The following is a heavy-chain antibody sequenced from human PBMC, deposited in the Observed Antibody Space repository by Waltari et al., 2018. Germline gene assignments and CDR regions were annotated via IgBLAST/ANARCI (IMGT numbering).Heavy chain of an antibody. CDR1: GGSISSSSYY. J-gene: IGHJ6*02. CDR2: IYYSGIT. CDR3: ARPKTYPLYGMDV. Sequence: QLQLQESGPGLVKPSETLSLTCTVSGGSISSSSYYWGWIRQPPGKGLEWIGSIYYSGITYYNPSLKSRVTISVDTSKNQFSLKLSSVTAADTAVYYCARPKTYPLYGMDVWGQGTTVTVSS. V-gene: IGHV4-39*01.